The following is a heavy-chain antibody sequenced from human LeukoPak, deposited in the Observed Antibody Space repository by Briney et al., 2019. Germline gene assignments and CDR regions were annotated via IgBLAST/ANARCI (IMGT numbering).Heavy chain of an antibody. V-gene: IGHV3-74*01. CDR3: ARVWGSTGDLNY. J-gene: IGHJ4*02. Sequence: GGSLRLSCAASGFTFSSYAMHWVRQAPGKGLVWVSRINTDGDITTYADSVKGRFTVSRDNAKNTVYLQMNSLRGEDTAVYYCARVWGSTGDLNYWGQGTLVTVSS. D-gene: IGHD7-27*01. CDR1: GFTFSSYA. CDR2: INTDGDIT.